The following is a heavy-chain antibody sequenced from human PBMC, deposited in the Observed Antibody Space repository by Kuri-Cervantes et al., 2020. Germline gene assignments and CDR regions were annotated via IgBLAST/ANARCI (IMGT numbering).Heavy chain of an antibody. CDR2: ISYDGSNK. CDR1: GFTFSSYG. D-gene: IGHD2/OR15-2a*01. CDR3: VRGCDSTSCWAV. Sequence: GGSLRLSCAASGFTFSSYGMHWVRQAPGKGLEWVAVISYDGSNKYYADSVKGRFTISRDNARNSMYLQMNTLRVEDTAVYYCVRGCDSTSCWAVWGQGTTVTVSS. J-gene: IGHJ6*02. V-gene: IGHV3-30*12.